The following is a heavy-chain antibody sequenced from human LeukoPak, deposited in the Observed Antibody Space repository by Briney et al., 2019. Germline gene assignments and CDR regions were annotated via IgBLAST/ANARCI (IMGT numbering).Heavy chain of an antibody. D-gene: IGHD5-24*01. CDR2: ISSSGRTI. V-gene: IGHV3-48*03. CDR1: GFTFSSFE. J-gene: IGHJ4*02. Sequence: GGSLRLSCAASGFTFSSFEMNWVRQAPGKGLEWVSYISSSGRTIYYADSVKGRFTISRDNSKNTLYLQMNSLRAEDTAVYYCAKNPGDGYPYWGQGTLVTVSS. CDR3: AKNPGDGYPY.